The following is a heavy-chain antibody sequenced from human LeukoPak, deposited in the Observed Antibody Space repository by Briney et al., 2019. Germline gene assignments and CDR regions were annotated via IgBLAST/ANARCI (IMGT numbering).Heavy chain of an antibody. Sequence: PGGSLRLSCVASGFTFSSYPMGWVRQAPGKGLEYISSISGSGGSTVYVDSVKGRFTISRDNSKNTLYLQMNSLRAEDTAVYYCESILSSSGWVYWGQGVLVTVSS. CDR3: ESILSSSGWVY. D-gene: IGHD6-19*01. CDR2: ISGSGGST. CDR1: GFTFSSYP. V-gene: IGHV3-23*01. J-gene: IGHJ4*02.